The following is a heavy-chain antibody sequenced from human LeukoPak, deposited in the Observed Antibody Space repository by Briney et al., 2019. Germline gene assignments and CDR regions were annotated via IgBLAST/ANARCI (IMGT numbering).Heavy chain of an antibody. Sequence: ASVKVSCKTSGYPFSSFAVTWVRQAPGQGLEWMGWIGVYTGDTKYAQRFQGRVSMTTDTSTTTAYMGLRNLTSDDTALYYCARVPDDYWGQGTLVTVSS. CDR2: IGVYTGDT. CDR1: GYPFSSFA. CDR3: ARVPDDY. V-gene: IGHV1-18*01. J-gene: IGHJ4*02.